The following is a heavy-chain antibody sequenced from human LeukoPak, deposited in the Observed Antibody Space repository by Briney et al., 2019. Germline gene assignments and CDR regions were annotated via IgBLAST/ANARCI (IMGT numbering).Heavy chain of an antibody. CDR2: IFPSGST. D-gene: IGHD5-24*01. V-gene: IGHV4-38-2*01. Sequence: KPSETLSLTCAVSGYSISNSYYWGWIRQPPGKGPEWIGNIFPSGSTFYNPSLKSRVTISVDTSKNQFTLKLSSVTAADTAVYYCARHGSAGHYYYYMDVWGKGTTVTVSS. CDR3: ARHGSAGHYYYYMDV. J-gene: IGHJ6*03. CDR1: GYSISNSYY.